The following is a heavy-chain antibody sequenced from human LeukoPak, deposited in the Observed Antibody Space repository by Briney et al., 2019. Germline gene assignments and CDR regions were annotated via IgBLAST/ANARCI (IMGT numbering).Heavy chain of an antibody. Sequence: ASVKVSCKASGGTFISYAISWVRQAPGQGGEWMGRIIPIFSTANYAQKFQGRVTITTDESTSTAYMELSSLRSEDTAVYYCARQTTVTTGFDPWGQGTLVTVSS. V-gene: IGHV1-69*05. CDR2: IIPIFSTA. D-gene: IGHD4-11*01. CDR3: ARQTTVTTGFDP. CDR1: GGTFISYA. J-gene: IGHJ5*02.